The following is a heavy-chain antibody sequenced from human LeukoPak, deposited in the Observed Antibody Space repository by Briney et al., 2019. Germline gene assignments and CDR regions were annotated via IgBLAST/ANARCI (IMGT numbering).Heavy chain of an antibody. Sequence: KASETLSLTCTVSGGSISSSPYYWGWIRQPPGKGLEWIGSIYYSGTTHYNPSLKSRVTISVDKSKNQFSLKLSSVTAADTAVYYCARLRKDNWFDPWGQGTLVTVSS. CDR1: GGSISSSPYY. J-gene: IGHJ5*02. CDR2: IYYSGTT. D-gene: IGHD4-17*01. CDR3: ARLRKDNWFDP. V-gene: IGHV4-39*07.